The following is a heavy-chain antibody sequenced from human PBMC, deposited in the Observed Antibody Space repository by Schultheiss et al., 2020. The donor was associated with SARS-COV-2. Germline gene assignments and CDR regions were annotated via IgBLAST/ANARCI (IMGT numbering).Heavy chain of an antibody. J-gene: IGHJ5*02. V-gene: IGHV4-39*07. D-gene: IGHD3-16*02. Sequence: GSLRLSCTVSGGSISSGGYYWGWIRQPPGKGLEWIGEINHSGSTNYNPSLKSRVTISVDTSKNQFSLKLSSVTAADTAVYYCARGTRITFGGVIVEGPLFDPWGQGTLVTVSS. CDR1: GGSISSGGYY. CDR2: INHSGST. CDR3: ARGTRITFGGVIVEGPLFDP.